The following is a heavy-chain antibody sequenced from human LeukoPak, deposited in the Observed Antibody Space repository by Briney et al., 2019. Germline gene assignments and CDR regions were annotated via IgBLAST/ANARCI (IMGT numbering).Heavy chain of an antibody. CDR1: GFIFSSYA. Sequence: PGGSLRLSCAASGFIFSSYAMHWVRQAPGKGLEWVAFIRHDGSNKYYADPVKGRFTISRDNSKNTLFLQMNSLRAEDTAVYYCAKGSKEVLFTRDHHMDVWGKGTTVTISS. V-gene: IGHV3-30*02. D-gene: IGHD3-3*01. CDR3: AKGSKEVLFTRDHHMDV. CDR2: IRHDGSNK. J-gene: IGHJ6*03.